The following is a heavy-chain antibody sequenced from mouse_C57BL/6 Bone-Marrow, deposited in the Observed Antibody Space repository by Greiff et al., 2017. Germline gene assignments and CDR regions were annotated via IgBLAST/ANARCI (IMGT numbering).Heavy chain of an antibody. D-gene: IGHD2-4*01. V-gene: IGHV5-9-1*02. CDR2: ISSGGDYI. CDR3: TRDRGSTMNTRCYALDY. CDR1: GFTFSSYA. Sequence: EVKLVESGEGLVKPGGSLKLSCAASGFTFSSYAMSWVRQTPEKRLEWVAYISSGGDYIYYADTVKGRFTLSRDNARNTLYLQMSGLKSEDTAMYYCTRDRGSTMNTRCYALDYWGQGTSVTVSS. J-gene: IGHJ4*01.